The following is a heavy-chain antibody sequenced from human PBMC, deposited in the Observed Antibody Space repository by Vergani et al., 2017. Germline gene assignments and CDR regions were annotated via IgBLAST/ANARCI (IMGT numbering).Heavy chain of an antibody. Sequence: LSLTCTVSGVSLSSSSYYWFLIRQPPGKGLEWIGSISSIVLPSSPPSLPRRVTISVDTSKNQFSLKLSSVTAADTAVYYCARRGDQGFDPWGQGTLVTVSS. CDR2: ISSIVLP. V-gene: IGHV4-39*01. CDR3: ARRGDQGFDP. J-gene: IGHJ5*02. CDR1: GVSLSSSSYY. D-gene: IGHD2-2*01.